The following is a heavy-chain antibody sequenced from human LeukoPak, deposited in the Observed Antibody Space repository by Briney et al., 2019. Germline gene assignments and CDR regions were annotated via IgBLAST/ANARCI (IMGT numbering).Heavy chain of an antibody. CDR1: GGSISSSNW. CDR3: ARGAITMIVVVMDWFDP. D-gene: IGHD3-22*01. J-gene: IGHJ5*02. CDR2: IYHSGST. V-gene: IGHV4-4*02. Sequence: PSETLSLTCAVSGGSISSSNWWSWVRQPPGKGLEWIGEIYHSGSTNYNPSLKSRVTISVDTSKNQFSLKLSSVTAADTAVYYCARGAITMIVVVMDWFDPWGQGTLVTVSS.